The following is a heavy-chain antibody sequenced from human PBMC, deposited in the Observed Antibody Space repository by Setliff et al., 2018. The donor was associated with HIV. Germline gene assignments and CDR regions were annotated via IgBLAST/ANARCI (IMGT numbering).Heavy chain of an antibody. CDR3: ARRSGYAEDY. CDR1: GGSFSGYY. J-gene: IGHJ4*02. V-gene: IGHV4-34*12. D-gene: IGHD5-12*01. Sequence: SETLSLTCAVYGGSFSGYYWNWIRQPPGKGLEWIGEIIHSGGTNYKPSLKGRVTISVDTSKNQFSLKLCSVTAADTAVYYCARRSGYAEDYWGQGTLVTVSS. CDR2: IIHSGGT.